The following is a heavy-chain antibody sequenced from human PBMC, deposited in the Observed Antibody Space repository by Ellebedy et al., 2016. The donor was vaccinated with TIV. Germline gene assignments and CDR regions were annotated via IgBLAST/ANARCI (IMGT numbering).Heavy chain of an antibody. Sequence: MPSETLSLTCAVYGGSFNGYYWSWIRQPPGKGLEWIGEINHSGSTNYNPYLQSRVTISVDTSRNQFSLKLTSVTAADTAVYYCARVRRGSYDYWGQGTLITVSS. CDR3: ARVRRGSYDY. CDR2: INHSGST. D-gene: IGHD3-10*01. CDR1: GGSFNGYY. V-gene: IGHV4-34*01. J-gene: IGHJ4*02.